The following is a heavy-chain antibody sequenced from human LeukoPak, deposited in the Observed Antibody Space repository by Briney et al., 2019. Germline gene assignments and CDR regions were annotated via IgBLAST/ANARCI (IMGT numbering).Heavy chain of an antibody. CDR2: IYWDDDK. D-gene: IGHD3-10*01. J-gene: IGHJ4*02. CDR1: GFSLSTRAAA. Sequence: SGPPLVKPTQTLTLTCTFSGFSLSTRAAAVGWIRQPPGKALEWLALIYWDDDKRYSPSLKSRITITKDTSKNQVVLTMTNMDPVDTATYFCAHGESLDYWGQGTLVTVSS. V-gene: IGHV2-5*02. CDR3: AHGESLDY.